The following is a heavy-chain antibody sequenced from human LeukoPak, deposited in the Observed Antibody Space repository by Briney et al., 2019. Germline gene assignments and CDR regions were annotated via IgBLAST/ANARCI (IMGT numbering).Heavy chain of an antibody. CDR3: ARDYSQYSSSWFDY. CDR2: ISYDGSNK. D-gene: IGHD6-13*01. CDR1: GFTFSSYA. V-gene: IGHV3-30-3*01. J-gene: IGHJ4*02. Sequence: GGSLRLSCAASGFTFSSYAMHWVRQAPGKGLEWVAVISYDGSNKYYADSVKGRFTISRDNSKNTLYLQMNSLRAEDTAVYYCARDYSQYSSSWFDYWGQGTLVTVSS.